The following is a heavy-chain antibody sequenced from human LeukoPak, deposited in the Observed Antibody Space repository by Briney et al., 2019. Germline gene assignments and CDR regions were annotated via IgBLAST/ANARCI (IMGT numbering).Heavy chain of an antibody. CDR2: INPSGSST. D-gene: IGHD5-24*01. V-gene: IGHV1-46*01. Sequence: GASVKVSCKASGYTFTGYYMQWVRQAPGQGLEWMGIINPSGSSTNYAQKFQGRVTMTRDTSTSTVYMELSSLRSEDTAVYYCARDHLGEMATGIDYWGQGTLVTVSS. CDR3: ARDHLGEMATGIDY. J-gene: IGHJ4*02. CDR1: GYTFTGYY.